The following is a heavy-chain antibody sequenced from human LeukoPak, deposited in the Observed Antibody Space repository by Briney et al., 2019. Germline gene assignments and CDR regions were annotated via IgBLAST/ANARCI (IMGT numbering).Heavy chain of an antibody. CDR3: ARDGDYVNYYYYGMDV. Sequence: SETLSLTCTVSGGSVSSGSYYWSWIRQPPGKGLEWIGYIYYSGSTSYNPSLKSRVTISVDTSKNQFSLKLSSVTAADTAVYYCARDGDYVNYYYYGMDVWGKGTTVTVSS. CDR2: IYYSGST. CDR1: GGSVSSGSYY. V-gene: IGHV4-61*01. J-gene: IGHJ6*04. D-gene: IGHD4-17*01.